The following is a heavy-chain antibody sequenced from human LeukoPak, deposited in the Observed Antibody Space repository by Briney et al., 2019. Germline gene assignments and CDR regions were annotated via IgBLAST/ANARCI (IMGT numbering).Heavy chain of an antibody. J-gene: IGHJ4*02. CDR2: IYTSGST. V-gene: IGHV4-61*02. CDR3: ARGRYSLY. CDR1: GGSISSGSYY. D-gene: IGHD6-13*01. Sequence: PSQTLSLTCTVSGGSISSGSYYWSWIRQPAGKGLEWIGRIYTSGSTNYNPSLKSRVTISVDTSKNQFSLKLSSVTAADTAVYYCARGRYSLYWGQGTLVTVSS.